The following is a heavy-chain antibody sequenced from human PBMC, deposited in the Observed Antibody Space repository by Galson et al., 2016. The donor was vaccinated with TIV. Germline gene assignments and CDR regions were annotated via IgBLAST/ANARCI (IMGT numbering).Heavy chain of an antibody. J-gene: IGHJ4*02. CDR1: GFTFSSYG. V-gene: IGHV3-33*01. D-gene: IGHD2-21*01. CDR3: AREFRDYYFDY. CDR2: RWFDGGHE. Sequence: SLRLSCATSGFTFSSYGMHWVRQAPGKGLEWVAGRWFDGGHEKYADSMKGRVAISRDNYKKTMFLQLNSLRVEDTAVYYCAREFRDYYFDYWGQGTLVTVSS.